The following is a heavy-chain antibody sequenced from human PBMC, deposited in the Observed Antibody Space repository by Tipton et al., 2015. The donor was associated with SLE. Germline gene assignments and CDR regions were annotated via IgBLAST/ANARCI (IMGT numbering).Heavy chain of an antibody. CDR1: GFTFSSYS. J-gene: IGHJ3*02. Sequence: GSLRLSCAASGFTFSSYSMNWVRQAPGKGLEWVSSISSSSSYIYYADSVKGRFTISRDNAKNSLYLQMNSLRAEDTAVYYCAKDRLRGSYPPDAFDIWGQGTMVTVSS. D-gene: IGHD1-26*01. V-gene: IGHV3-21*01. CDR2: ISSSSSYI. CDR3: AKDRLRGSYPPDAFDI.